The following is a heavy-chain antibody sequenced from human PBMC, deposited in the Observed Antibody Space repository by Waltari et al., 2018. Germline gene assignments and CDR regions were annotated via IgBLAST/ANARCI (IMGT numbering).Heavy chain of an antibody. CDR1: SGSIGSYY. J-gene: IGHJ4*02. V-gene: IGHV4-4*07. Sequence: QVQLQESGPGLVKPSETLSLTCTVSSGSIGSYYWSWIRQPAGGGLEWIGRIFTSGSTNYTPSLRGRVNMALDTSKNQFSLKLSSMTAADTAVYYCARGGGSGSPFDYWGQGTLVTVSS. CDR3: ARGGGSGSPFDY. D-gene: IGHD3-10*01. CDR2: IFTSGST.